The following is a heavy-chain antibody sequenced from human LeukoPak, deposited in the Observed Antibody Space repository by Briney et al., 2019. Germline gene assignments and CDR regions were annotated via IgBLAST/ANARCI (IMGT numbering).Heavy chain of an antibody. V-gene: IGHV4-30-4*01. J-gene: IGHJ6*02. D-gene: IGHD3-22*01. CDR1: GGSISSGDYY. CDR2: IYYSGST. Sequence: PSETLSLTCTVSGGSISSGDYYWSWIRQPPGKGLEWIGYIYYSGSTYYNPSLKSRVTIPVDTSKNQFSLKLSSVTAADTAVYYCARDPGYYDMEGVFYYYYGMDVWGQGTTVTVSS. CDR3: ARDPGYYDMEGVFYYYYGMDV.